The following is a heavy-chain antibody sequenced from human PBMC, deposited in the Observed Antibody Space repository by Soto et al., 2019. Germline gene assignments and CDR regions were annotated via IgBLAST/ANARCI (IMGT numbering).Heavy chain of an antibody. J-gene: IGHJ4*02. CDR3: AMAKPDSSSWYVLDY. CDR2: ISYDGSNK. V-gene: IGHV3-30*03. CDR1: GFTFSSYG. D-gene: IGHD6-13*01. Sequence: GGSLRLSCAASGFTFSSYGMHWVRQAPGKGLEWVAVISYDGSNKYYADSVKGRFTISRDNSKNTLYLQMNSLRAEDTAVYYCAMAKPDSSSWYVLDYWGQGT.